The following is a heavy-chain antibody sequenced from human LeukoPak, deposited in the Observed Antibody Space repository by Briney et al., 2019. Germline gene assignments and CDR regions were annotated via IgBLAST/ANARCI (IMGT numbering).Heavy chain of an antibody. CDR1: GYTFTGYY. CDR3: ARDSGSWRSGSYGLLDY. CDR2: ISAYNGNT. V-gene: IGHV1-18*04. J-gene: IGHJ4*02. Sequence: ASVKVSCKASGYTFTGYYMHWVRQAPGQGLEWMGWISAYNGNTNYAQKLQGRVTMTTDTSTSTAYMELRSLRSDGTAVYYCARDSGSWRSGSYGLLDYWGQGTLVTVSS. D-gene: IGHD1-26*01.